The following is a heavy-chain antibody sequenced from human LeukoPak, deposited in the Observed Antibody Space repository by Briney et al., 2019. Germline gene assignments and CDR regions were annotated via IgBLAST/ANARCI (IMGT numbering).Heavy chain of an antibody. CDR3: AKSEGFATRPVRFDP. CDR2: ISYDGSNK. CDR1: GFTFSSYG. J-gene: IGHJ5*02. Sequence: PGGSLRLSCAASGFTFSSYGMHWVCQAPGKGLEWVAVISYDGSNKYYADSVKGRFTISRDNSKNTLYLQMNSLRAEDTAVYYCAKSEGFATRPVRFDPWGQGTLVTVSS. D-gene: IGHD3-10*01. V-gene: IGHV3-30*18.